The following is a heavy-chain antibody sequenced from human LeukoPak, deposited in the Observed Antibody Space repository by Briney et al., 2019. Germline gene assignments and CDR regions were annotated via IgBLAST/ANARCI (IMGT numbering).Heavy chain of an antibody. Sequence: PGGSLRHSCAASGFTFTSHWMSWVRQAPGKGLEWVANIKQDGSEKYYVDSVKGRFTFSRDNAKNSLYLQMNSLRAEDTAVYYCARDRSTTVSNTLGYFDYWGQGTLVTVSS. V-gene: IGHV3-7*03. CDR3: ARDRSTTVSNTLGYFDY. CDR2: IKQDGSEK. J-gene: IGHJ4*02. CDR1: GFTFTSHW. D-gene: IGHD2/OR15-2a*01.